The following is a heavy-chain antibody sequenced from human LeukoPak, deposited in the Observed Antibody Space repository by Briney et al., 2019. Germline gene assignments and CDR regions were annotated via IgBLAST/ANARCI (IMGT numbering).Heavy chain of an antibody. V-gene: IGHV1-69*04. CDR2: IIPILGIA. J-gene: IGHJ4*02. CDR3: ARVPPYCSGGSCYSVYFDY. CDR1: GGTFSSYA. D-gene: IGHD2-15*01. Sequence: GSSVKVSCKASGGTFSSYAISWVRQAPGQGLEWKGRIIPILGIANYAQKFQGRVTITADKSTSTAYMELSSLRSEDTAVYYCARVPPYCSGGSCYSVYFDYWGQGTLVTVSS.